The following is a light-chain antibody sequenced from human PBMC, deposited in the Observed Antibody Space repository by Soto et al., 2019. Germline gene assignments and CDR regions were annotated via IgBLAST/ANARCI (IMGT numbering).Light chain of an antibody. J-gene: IGLJ2*01. Sequence: SYELTQPPSVSVSPGQTASITCYGDKLGQKYACWYQQKPGQSPVLVIYQDNKRPSGIPERFSGSNSGNTATLTISGTQAMDEADYYCQAWDSNNVVFGGGTKLTVL. CDR3: QAWDSNNVV. V-gene: IGLV3-1*01. CDR2: QDN. CDR1: KLGQKY.